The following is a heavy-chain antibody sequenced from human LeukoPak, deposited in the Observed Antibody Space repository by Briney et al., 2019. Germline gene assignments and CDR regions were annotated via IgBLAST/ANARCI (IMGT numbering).Heavy chain of an antibody. V-gene: IGHV4-59*01. Sequence: PETLSLTCTVSGGSISSYYWSWIRQPPGKGLEWIGYIYYSGSTNYNPSLKSRVTISVDTSKDRFSLKLSSVTAADTAVYYCARDVDSSGYLNNWGQGTLVTVSS. D-gene: IGHD3-22*01. CDR3: ARDVDSSGYLNN. J-gene: IGHJ4*02. CDR2: IYYSGST. CDR1: GGSISSYY.